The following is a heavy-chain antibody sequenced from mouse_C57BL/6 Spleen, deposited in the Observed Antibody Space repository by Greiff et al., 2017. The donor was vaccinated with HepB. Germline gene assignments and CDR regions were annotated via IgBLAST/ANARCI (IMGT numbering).Heavy chain of an antibody. Sequence: VKLQQPGAELVMPGASVKLSCKASGYTFTSYWMHWVKQRPGQGLEWIGEIDPSDSYTNYNQKFKGKSTLTVDKSSSTAYMQLSSLTSEDSAVYYCARVGYGSSYGYFDVWGTGTTVTVSS. CDR3: ARVGYGSSYGYFDV. V-gene: IGHV1-69*01. CDR1: GYTFTSYW. CDR2: IDPSDSYT. J-gene: IGHJ1*03. D-gene: IGHD1-1*01.